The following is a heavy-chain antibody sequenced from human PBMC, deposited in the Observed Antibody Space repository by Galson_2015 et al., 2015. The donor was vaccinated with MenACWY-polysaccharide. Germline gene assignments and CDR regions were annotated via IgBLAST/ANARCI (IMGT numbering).Heavy chain of an antibody. J-gene: IGHJ4*02. V-gene: IGHV3-74*01. CDR1: EFTFSGYW. D-gene: IGHD5-24*01. Sequence: SLRLSCAASEFTFSGYWMHWVRHAPGKGLVWVSRINGAGSTTSCADSVKGRFTISRDNAQHMLYLQMNSLRAEDTAVYYCVRGGDGYGNFDYWGQGILVTVSS. CDR3: VRGGDGYGNFDY. CDR2: INGAGSTT.